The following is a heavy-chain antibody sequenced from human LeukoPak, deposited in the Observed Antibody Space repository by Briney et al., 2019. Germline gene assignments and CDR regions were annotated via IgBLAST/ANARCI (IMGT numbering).Heavy chain of an antibody. CDR2: IYYSGST. CDR3: ARHISPTIVVAFWAVLNWFDP. J-gene: IGHJ5*02. V-gene: IGHV4-39*01. Sequence: SETLSLTCTVSGGSISSSSYYWGWIRQPPGKGLEWIGSIYYSGSTYYNPSLKSRVTISVDTSKNQFSLKLSSVTAADTAVYYCARHISPTIVVAFWAVLNWFDPWGQGTLVTVSS. CDR1: GGSISSSSYY. D-gene: IGHD2-15*01.